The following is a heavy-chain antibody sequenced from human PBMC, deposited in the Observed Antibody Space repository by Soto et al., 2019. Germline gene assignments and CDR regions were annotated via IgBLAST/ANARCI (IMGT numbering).Heavy chain of an antibody. CDR1: GDSVSSNSAA. V-gene: IGHV6-1*01. Sequence: QSQTLSLTCAISGDSVSSNSAAWNWIRQSPSRGLEWLGRTYYRSKWYNDYAVSVKSRITINPDTSKNQFSLQLNSVTPEDTAVYYCARGTSGYCTNGVCLNYYYYYMDVWGKGTTVTVSS. CDR3: ARGTSGYCTNGVCLNYYYYYMDV. D-gene: IGHD2-8*01. J-gene: IGHJ6*03. CDR2: TYYRSKWYN.